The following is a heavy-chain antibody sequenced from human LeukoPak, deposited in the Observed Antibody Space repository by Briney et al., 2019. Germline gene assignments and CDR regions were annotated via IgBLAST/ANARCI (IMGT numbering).Heavy chain of an antibody. CDR3: ARSIAAAGRGGTEYFQH. CDR1: GGTFSSYA. D-gene: IGHD6-13*01. CDR2: IIPNFGTA. V-gene: IGHV1-69*13. Sequence: SVKVSCKASGGTFSSYAISWVRQAPGQGLEWMGGIIPNFGTATYAQKFQGRVTITADESTSTAYMELSSRRAEDTAVYYCARSIAAAGRGGTEYFQHWGQGTLVTVSS. J-gene: IGHJ1*01.